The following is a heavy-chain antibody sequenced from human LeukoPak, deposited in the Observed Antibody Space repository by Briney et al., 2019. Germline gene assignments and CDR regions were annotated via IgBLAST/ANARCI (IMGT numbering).Heavy chain of an antibody. D-gene: IGHD5-12*01. J-gene: IGHJ6*03. CDR3: ARGPATIPDYYMDV. Sequence: ASVRVPCKASGNTFTSYDINWVRQATGQGLEWMGWMNPNSGNTAYAQKFEGRVTMTRDTSISTAYMEVSSLRSEDTAVHYCARGPATIPDYYMDVWGKGTTVTVS. CDR1: GNTFTSYD. V-gene: IGHV1-8*01. CDR2: MNPNSGNT.